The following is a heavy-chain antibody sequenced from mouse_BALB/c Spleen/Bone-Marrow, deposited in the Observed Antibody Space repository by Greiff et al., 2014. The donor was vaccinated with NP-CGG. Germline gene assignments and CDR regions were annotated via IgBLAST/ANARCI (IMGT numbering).Heavy chain of an antibody. J-gene: IGHJ4*01. Sequence: DVKLVESGGGLVKLGGSLKLSCAASGLTFSSYYMSWVRQTPEKRLELVAAINSNGGSTYYPDTVKGRFTISRDNAKNTLYLQMSSLKSEDTALYYCARLGNDDAMDYWGQGTSVTVSS. D-gene: IGHD2-12*01. V-gene: IGHV5-6-2*01. CDR1: GLTFSSYY. CDR3: ARLGNDDAMDY. CDR2: INSNGGST.